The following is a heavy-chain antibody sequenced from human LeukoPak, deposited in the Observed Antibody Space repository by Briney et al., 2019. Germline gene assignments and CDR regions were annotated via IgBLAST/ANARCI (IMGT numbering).Heavy chain of an antibody. V-gene: IGHV3-23*01. D-gene: IGHD3-22*01. J-gene: IGHJ3*02. Sequence: GGSMRLSCAASAFTFNNYAMTWVRQAPGEGLEWVSTILGSGGSTDYADSVKGRFTISRDKAKNPLYLQMNNLRDEDTAVYYCARDEPHYYDSSARLPAFDIWGQGTMVTVSS. CDR3: ARDEPHYYDSSARLPAFDI. CDR2: ILGSGGST. CDR1: AFTFNNYA.